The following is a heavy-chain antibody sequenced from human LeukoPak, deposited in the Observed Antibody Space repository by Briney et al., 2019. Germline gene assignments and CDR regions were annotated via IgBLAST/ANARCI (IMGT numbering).Heavy chain of an antibody. CDR1: GFTFSSYG. J-gene: IGHJ4*02. D-gene: IGHD1-1*01. V-gene: IGHV3-33*01. CDR3: ARDGGTGNIYYFDY. CDR2: IWYDGSNK. Sequence: GGSLRLSCAASGFTFSSYGMHWVRQAPGKGLEWVAVIWYDGSNKYYADSVKGRFTISRDNSKNTLYLQMNSLRAEDTAVYYCARDGGTGNIYYFDYWGQGTLVAVSS.